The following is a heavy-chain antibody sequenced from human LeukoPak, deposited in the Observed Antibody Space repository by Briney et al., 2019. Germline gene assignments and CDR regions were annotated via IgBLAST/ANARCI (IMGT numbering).Heavy chain of an antibody. CDR1: GFTFSRSS. J-gene: IGHJ3*02. V-gene: IGHV3-21*01. CDR3: ARGRQNSGSYSDAFDI. D-gene: IGHD1-26*01. Sequence: PGGSLRLSCAASGFTFSRSSMHWVRQAPGKGLQWVSSISTSSIYIYYADSVKGRFTISRDNAKNSVFLQMNSLRAEDTAVYYCARGRQNSGSYSDAFDIWGQGTMVTVSS. CDR2: ISTSSIYI.